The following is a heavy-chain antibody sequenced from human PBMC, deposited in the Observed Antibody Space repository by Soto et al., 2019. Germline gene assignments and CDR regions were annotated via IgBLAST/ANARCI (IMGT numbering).Heavy chain of an antibody. J-gene: IGHJ3*02. CDR2: IRSKANSYAT. D-gene: IGHD1-26*01. CDR1: GFTFSGSA. CDR3: TSRCSGRDALDI. Sequence: GGSLRLSCAASGFTFSGSAMHWVRQASGKGLEWVGRIRSKANSYATAYAASVKGRFTISRDDSKNTAYLKMNSLKTEDMVVYYCTSRCSGRDALDIWGQGTMVTVSS. V-gene: IGHV3-73*01.